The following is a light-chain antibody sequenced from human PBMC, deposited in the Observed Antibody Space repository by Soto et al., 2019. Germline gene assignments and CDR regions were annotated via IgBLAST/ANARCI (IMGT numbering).Light chain of an antibody. CDR2: EAT. J-gene: IGLJ2*01. V-gene: IGLV2-23*01. CDR3: FSYAGRDTLVV. Sequence: QSALTQPASVSGSPGQSITISCTGTSSDLGSYNLVSWYQHHPGKAPKLIIYEATKRPSGISSRFSGSKSGHTASLTISGLQAEDEAFYSCFSYAGRDTLVVSGGGTQLPS. CDR1: SSDLGSYNL.